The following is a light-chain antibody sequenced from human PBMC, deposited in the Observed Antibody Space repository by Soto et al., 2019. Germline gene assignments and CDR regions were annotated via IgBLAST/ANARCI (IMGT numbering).Light chain of an antibody. V-gene: IGKV1-12*01. J-gene: IGKJ4*01. CDR1: QDINYS. CDR3: QQGDSFPLT. Sequence: DIQMTQSPSSVSASVGDRVTITCRASQDINYSLAWFQQKPGEAPRLLLYSASSLHSGVPSRFSGSGSGTDFTLTINSLQPEDFATYFCQQGDSFPLTFGGGTKVEIK. CDR2: SAS.